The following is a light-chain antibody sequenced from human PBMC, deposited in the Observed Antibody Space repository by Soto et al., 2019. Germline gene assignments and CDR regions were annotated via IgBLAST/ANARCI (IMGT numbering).Light chain of an antibody. CDR1: SSDVGGYNY. V-gene: IGLV2-14*01. J-gene: IGLJ2*01. CDR3: SSYTSSSTLVV. Sequence: QSVLTQPGSVSGSPGQAITISGTGTSSDVGGYNYVSWYQQHPGKAPKLMIYDVSNRPSGVSNRFSGSKSGNTASLTISGLQAEDEADYYCSSYTSSSTLVVFGGGTKVTVL. CDR2: DVS.